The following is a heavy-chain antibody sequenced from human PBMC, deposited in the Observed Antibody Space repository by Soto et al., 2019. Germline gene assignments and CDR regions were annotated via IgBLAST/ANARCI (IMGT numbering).Heavy chain of an antibody. V-gene: IGHV3-7*01. J-gene: IGHJ6*02. D-gene: IGHD3-10*01. CDR1: EFTYNTYW. CDR2: IREVGSEK. CDR3: AREGYGSGSYSNYYYYGMDV. Sequence: PGGSLRLSCATSEFTYNTYWMTWVRQAPGKGLEWVANIREVGSEKYYADSVKGRFTISRDDAKKSVILQMNSLRAEDTAVYYCAREGYGSGSYSNYYYYGMDVWGQGTTVTVSS.